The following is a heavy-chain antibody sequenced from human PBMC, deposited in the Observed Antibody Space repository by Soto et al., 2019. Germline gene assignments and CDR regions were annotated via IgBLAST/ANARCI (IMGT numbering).Heavy chain of an antibody. J-gene: IGHJ3*02. Sequence: EVQLVESGGGLVQPGGSLRLSCTASGFIVSDTYVNWVRQAPGKGLEWVSVISNRGDTHYADSVRGRFSLSRDISDNTLHLQMNNLRVEDTAVYYCARGPRYCRCGSCSITGDAYDIWGQGTMVTVSS. CDR3: ARGPRYCRCGSCSITGDAYDI. V-gene: IGHV3-66*01. CDR1: GFIVSDTY. D-gene: IGHD2-15*01. CDR2: ISNRGDT.